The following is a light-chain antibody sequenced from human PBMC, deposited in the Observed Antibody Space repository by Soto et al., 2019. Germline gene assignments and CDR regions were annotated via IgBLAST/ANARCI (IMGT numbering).Light chain of an antibody. CDR2: DAS. J-gene: IGKJ5*01. Sequence: EIVLTQSPATLSLSAGERATLSCRASQSVTGSLAWYQQKPGQPPRLLIYDASNRPTGIPAMFSGRGYLTDFTLTISSLEPEDFVVYYCQQRSNWPPITFGQGTRLEIK. V-gene: IGKV3-11*01. CDR3: QQRSNWPPIT. CDR1: QSVTGS.